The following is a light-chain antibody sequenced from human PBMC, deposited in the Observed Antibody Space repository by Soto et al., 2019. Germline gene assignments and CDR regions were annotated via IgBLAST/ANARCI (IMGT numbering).Light chain of an antibody. CDR2: AAS. CDR1: HNTRGY. Sequence: DIQMTQSPSSLSASVRDRVTITCRASHNTRGYLNWYQQKPGKAPKLLIYAASNLQSGIPSRFSGSGSETDFTLTISSLQPEDFATYYSQQSYSTPWTFGQGAKVEIK. CDR3: QQSYSTPWT. J-gene: IGKJ1*01. V-gene: IGKV1-39*01.